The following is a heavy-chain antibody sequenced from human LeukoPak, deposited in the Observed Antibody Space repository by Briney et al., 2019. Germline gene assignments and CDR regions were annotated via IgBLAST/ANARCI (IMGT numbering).Heavy chain of an antibody. CDR2: ISWNSGSI. J-gene: IGHJ4*02. Sequence: GGSLRLSCAASGFTFDDYAMHWVRQAPGKGLEWVSGISWNSGSIGYADSVKGRFTISRDNARNSLYLQMNSLRAEDTALYYCAKDKSSGSFRSYYFDYWGQGTLVTVSS. V-gene: IGHV3-9*01. CDR1: GFTFDDYA. CDR3: AKDKSSGSFRSYYFDY. D-gene: IGHD3-22*01.